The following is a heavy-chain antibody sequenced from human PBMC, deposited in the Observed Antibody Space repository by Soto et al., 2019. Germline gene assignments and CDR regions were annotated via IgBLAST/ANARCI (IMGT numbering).Heavy chain of an antibody. J-gene: IGHJ4*02. D-gene: IGHD6-13*01. CDR2: INPNCGGT. CDR3: ARDLKQLAQDLAY. Sequence: GASVKVSCKASGYTFTGYYMHWVRQAPGQGLEWMGWINPNCGGTNYAQKFQGRVTMTRDTSISTAYMELSRLRSDDTAVYYCARDLKQLAQDLAYWGQGTLVTVSS. V-gene: IGHV1-2*02. CDR1: GYTFTGYY.